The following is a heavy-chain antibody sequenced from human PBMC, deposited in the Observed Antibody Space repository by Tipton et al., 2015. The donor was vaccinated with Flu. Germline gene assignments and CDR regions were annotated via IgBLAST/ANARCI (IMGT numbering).Heavy chain of an antibody. V-gene: IGHV4-38-2*01. D-gene: IGHD4-11*01. J-gene: IGHJ5*01. CDR3: ARRDFSNYVSEPHNWFDS. Sequence: TLSLTCSVSGDSIGSPYFWGWSRKPPGGGLEWIANVHRSGNGYYKPSLRSRVSFSVDTSKNQFSLESTPVTATNTAVYYCARRDFSNYVSEPHNWFDSRGQGILVTVS. CDR1: GDSIGSPYF. CDR2: VHRSGNG.